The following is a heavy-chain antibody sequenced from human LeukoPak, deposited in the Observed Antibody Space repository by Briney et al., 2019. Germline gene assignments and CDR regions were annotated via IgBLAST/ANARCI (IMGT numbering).Heavy chain of an antibody. CDR1: GYTFTSYG. D-gene: IGHD3-22*01. CDR3: ARGAYYYDSSGYQIDY. J-gene: IGHJ4*02. Sequence: ASVKVSCKASGYTFTSYGISWVRQAPGQGLEWMGWISAYNGNTNYAQKLQGRVTMTRDTSTSTVYMELSSLRSEDTAVYYCARGAYYYDSSGYQIDYWGQGTLVTVSS. V-gene: IGHV1-18*01. CDR2: ISAYNGNT.